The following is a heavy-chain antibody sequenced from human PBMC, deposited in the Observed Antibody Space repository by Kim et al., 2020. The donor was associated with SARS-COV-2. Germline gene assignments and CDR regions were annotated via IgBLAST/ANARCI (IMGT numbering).Heavy chain of an antibody. CDR3: ARGPTAPIVLMVYEKPTYFDY. CDR2: ISSSSSTI. D-gene: IGHD2-8*01. V-gene: IGHV3-48*02. Sequence: GGSLRLSCAASGFTFSSYSMNWVRQAPGKGLEWVSYISSSSSTIYYADSVKGRFTISRDNAKNSLYLQMNSLRDEDTAVYYCARGPTAPIVLMVYEKPTYFDYWGQGTLVTVSS. J-gene: IGHJ4*02. CDR1: GFTFSSYS.